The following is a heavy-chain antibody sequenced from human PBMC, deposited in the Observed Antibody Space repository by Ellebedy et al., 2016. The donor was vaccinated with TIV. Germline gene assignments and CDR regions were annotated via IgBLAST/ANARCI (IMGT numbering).Heavy chain of an antibody. Sequence: MPSETLSLTCGVYGDSFSGYYWSWIRQPPGKGLEWIGQINHRGSTNYKSSLKSRVTISVDTSKNQFSLKLSSVTAADTAVYYCAREGGAHDFDYWGQGTLVTVSS. D-gene: IGHD3-16*01. CDR1: GDSFSGYY. V-gene: IGHV4-34*01. CDR3: AREGGAHDFDY. J-gene: IGHJ4*02. CDR2: INHRGST.